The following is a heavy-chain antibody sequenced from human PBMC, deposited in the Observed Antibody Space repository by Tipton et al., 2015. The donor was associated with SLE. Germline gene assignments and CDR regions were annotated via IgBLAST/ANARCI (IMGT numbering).Heavy chain of an antibody. V-gene: IGHV4-34*01. J-gene: IGHJ3*01. D-gene: IGHD4-17*01. CDR1: GGSFSDYY. CDR3: ASLMTPVTFDAFDV. CDR2: INHNGDT. Sequence: TLSLTCAVYGGSFSDYYWSWIRQTTGKGMEWIGEINHNGDTNYNPPLRSRVTISVDTVRNQFSLKLYSVTVADTAMYYCASLMTPVTFDAFDVWGQGTKLTVSS.